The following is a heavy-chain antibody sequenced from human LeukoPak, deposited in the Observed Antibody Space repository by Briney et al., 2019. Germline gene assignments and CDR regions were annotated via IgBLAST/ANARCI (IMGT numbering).Heavy chain of an antibody. CDR2: IYHSGST. D-gene: IGHD3-16*01. Sequence: PSETLSLTCAVSGGSISSSNWWSWVRQPPGKGLEWIGEIYHSGSTNYNPSLKSRVTISVDKSKNQFSLKLSSVTAADTAVYYCARYGDVAWGTFDCWGQGTLVTVSS. J-gene: IGHJ4*02. CDR1: GGSISSSNW. V-gene: IGHV4-4*02. CDR3: ARYGDVAWGTFDC.